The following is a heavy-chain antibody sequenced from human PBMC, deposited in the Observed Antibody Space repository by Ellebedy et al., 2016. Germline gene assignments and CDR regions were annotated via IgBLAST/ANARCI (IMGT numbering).Heavy chain of an antibody. CDR1: GYTFTGYY. Sequence: ASVKVSXXASGYTFTGYYMHWVRQAPGQGLEWMGWINPNSGGTNYAQKFQGWVTMTRDTSISTAYMELSRLRSDDTAVYYCARDRGDILTGYYNLLDYWGQGTLVTVSS. CDR3: ARDRGDILTGYYNLLDY. J-gene: IGHJ4*02. V-gene: IGHV1-2*04. CDR2: INPNSGGT. D-gene: IGHD3-9*01.